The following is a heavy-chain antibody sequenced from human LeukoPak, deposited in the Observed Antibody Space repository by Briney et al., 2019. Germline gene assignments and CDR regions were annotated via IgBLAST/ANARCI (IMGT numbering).Heavy chain of an antibody. V-gene: IGHV3-7*05. CDR2: IKEDGSEK. CDR1: VFTFSIYW. D-gene: IGHD3-9*01. Sequence: PGGSLRLSCAASVFTFSIYWMYWVRQAPGRGLECVADIKEDGSEKYYVDSVKGRFTSYRDNAKISLYMQMNSLRAEDTAVYYCARGYFWAVDIWGQGTMVTVSS. J-gene: IGHJ3*02. CDR3: ARGYFWAVDI.